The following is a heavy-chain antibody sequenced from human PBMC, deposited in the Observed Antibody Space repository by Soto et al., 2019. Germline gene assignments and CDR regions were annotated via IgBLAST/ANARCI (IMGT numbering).Heavy chain of an antibody. Sequence: QVQLQESGPGLVKPSETLSLTCTVSGGSISLERFYWTWIRQPPGKGLEGIGYVSHPGATNYNPSLQDRFTISVETSRNQFALKQRALTAADKAVYFCAREFSSANINYYDSWGQGTLVSVSA. CDR2: VSHPGAT. CDR1: GGSISLERFY. V-gene: IGHV4-61*01. J-gene: IGHJ4*02. CDR3: AREFSSANINYYDS.